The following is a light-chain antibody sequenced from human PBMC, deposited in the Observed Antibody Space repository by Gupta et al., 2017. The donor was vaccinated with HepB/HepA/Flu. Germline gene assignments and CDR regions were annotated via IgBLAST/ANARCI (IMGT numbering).Light chain of an antibody. J-gene: IGKJ1*01. CDR2: RAS. CDR1: QSISDW. V-gene: IGKV1-5*03. Sequence: DIQMTQSPSTQSASVGDRVTITCRASQSISDWLAWYQQKPGKAPNLLIYRASTLESGVPSRFSGSGSGTEFTLTISSLQPDDFATYYCQEVSGSSWTFGQGTKVEIK. CDR3: QEVSGSSWT.